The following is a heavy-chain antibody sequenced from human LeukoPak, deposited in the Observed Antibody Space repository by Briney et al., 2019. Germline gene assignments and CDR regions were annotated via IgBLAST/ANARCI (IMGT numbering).Heavy chain of an antibody. D-gene: IGHD3-22*01. V-gene: IGHV3-33*01. J-gene: IGHJ4*02. CDR2: IWYDGSNK. CDR3: ARRYYFDTDTFYFDY. Sequence: PGGSLRLSCAASGFTFSSYGMHWVRQAPGKGLEWVAVIWYDGSNKYYADSVKGRFTISRDNSKNTLYLQMNSLRAEDTAVYYCARRYYFDTDTFYFDYWGQGTLVTVSS. CDR1: GFTFSSYG.